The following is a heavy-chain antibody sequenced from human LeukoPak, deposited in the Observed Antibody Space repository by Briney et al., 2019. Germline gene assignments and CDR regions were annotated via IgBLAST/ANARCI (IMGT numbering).Heavy chain of an antibody. CDR2: INPNSGGT. CDR1: GYTFTGYY. D-gene: IGHD2-2*01. Sequence: ASVKVSCKASGYTFTGYYMHWVRQAPGQGLEWMGWINPNSGGTNYAQKFQGRVTMTRDTSISTAYMELSRLRSDDTAVYYCARTPRIVVVSYYYGMDVWGQGTTATVSS. CDR3: ARTPRIVVVSYYYGMDV. V-gene: IGHV1-2*02. J-gene: IGHJ6*02.